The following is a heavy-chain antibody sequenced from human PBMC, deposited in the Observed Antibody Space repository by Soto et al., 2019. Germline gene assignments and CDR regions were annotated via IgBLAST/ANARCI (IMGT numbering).Heavy chain of an antibody. CDR1: GYSFTGYW. CDR3: GRPRQTGAYYYYSGRDV. CDR2: IEPSDSYT. V-gene: IGHV5-10-1*01. J-gene: IGHJ6*04. D-gene: IGHD2-8*02. Sequence: PGESLQISCKGSGYSFTGYWISWVRQMPVKGMEWMGRIEPSDSYTTYSPSFQGHVTISADKSISPAYLPWRTRKASYTATYYCGRPRQTGAYYYYSGRDVWGKGPTVTVS.